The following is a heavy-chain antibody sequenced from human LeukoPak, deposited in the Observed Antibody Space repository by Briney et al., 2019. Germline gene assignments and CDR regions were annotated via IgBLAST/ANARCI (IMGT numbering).Heavy chain of an antibody. V-gene: IGHV3-66*01. D-gene: IGHD2-15*01. CDR1: GFTVSSNF. Sequence: GGSLRLSCAASGFTVSSNFVSWVRQAPGKGLEWVSVIYSGGSTYYADSVKGRFTISRDSSKNTLYLQMNSLRVDDTAVYYCARDRACSGGTCYNSFDFWGQGTLVTVSS. CDR3: ARDRACSGGTCYNSFDF. J-gene: IGHJ4*02. CDR2: IYSGGST.